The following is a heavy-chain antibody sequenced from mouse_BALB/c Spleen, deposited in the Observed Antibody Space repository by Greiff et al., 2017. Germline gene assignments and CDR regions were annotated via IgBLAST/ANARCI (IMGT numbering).Heavy chain of an antibody. Sequence: VKLLESGAELARPGASVKLSCKASGYTFTSYTMHWVKQRPGQGLEWIGYINPSSGYTNYNQKFKDKATLTADKSSSTAYMQLSSLTSEDSAVYYYARDTSMDYWGQGTSVTVSS. CDR1: GYTFTSYT. J-gene: IGHJ4*01. V-gene: IGHV1-4*01. CDR2: INPSSGYT. CDR3: ARDTSMDY.